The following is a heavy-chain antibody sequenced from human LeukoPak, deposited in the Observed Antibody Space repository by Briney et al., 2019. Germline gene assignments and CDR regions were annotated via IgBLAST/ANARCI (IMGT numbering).Heavy chain of an antibody. J-gene: IGHJ4*02. D-gene: IGHD5-18*01. Sequence: ASVKVSCKASGYSFGDYYMHWVRQAPGQGLEWMGWINPNRGGTDYAQKFQGRVTMTRDTSISTAYMELSRLRYDDTAVYYCASGYRFRNWGQGTLVTVSS. CDR1: GYSFGDYY. CDR3: ASGYRFRN. CDR2: INPNRGGT. V-gene: IGHV1-2*02.